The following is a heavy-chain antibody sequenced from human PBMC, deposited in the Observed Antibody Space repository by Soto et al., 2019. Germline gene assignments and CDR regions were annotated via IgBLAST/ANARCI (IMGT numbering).Heavy chain of an antibody. Sequence: GGSLRLSCAASGFTFSSYAMSWVRQAPGKGLEWVSAISGSGGSTYYADSVKGRFTISRDNSKNSLYLQMNSLRAEDTAVYYCAKDQEYSSGWYTNSDFDYWGQGTLVTVSS. J-gene: IGHJ4*02. V-gene: IGHV3-23*01. CDR3: AKDQEYSSGWYTNSDFDY. CDR1: GFTFSSYA. CDR2: ISGSGGST. D-gene: IGHD6-19*01.